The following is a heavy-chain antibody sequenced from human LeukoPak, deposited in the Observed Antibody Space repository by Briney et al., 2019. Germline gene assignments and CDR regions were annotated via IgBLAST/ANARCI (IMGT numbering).Heavy chain of an antibody. J-gene: IGHJ4*02. CDR1: GYSISSGYY. CDR2: IYHSGST. D-gene: IGHD6-6*01. CDR3: ARLSPPGRSSVKGKYYFDY. Sequence: PSETLSLTCTVSGYSISSGYYWGWIRQPPGKGLEWIGSIYHSGSTYYNPSLKSRVTISVDTSKSQFSLKLGSVTAADTAVYFCARLSPPGRSSVKGKYYFDYWGQGALVTVSS. V-gene: IGHV4-38-2*02.